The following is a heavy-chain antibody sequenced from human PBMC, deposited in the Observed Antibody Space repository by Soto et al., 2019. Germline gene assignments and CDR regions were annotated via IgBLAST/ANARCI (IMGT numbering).Heavy chain of an antibody. CDR3: AKDLTVLRFFAHMDV. V-gene: IGHV3-9*01. J-gene: IGHJ6*03. D-gene: IGHD3-3*01. CDR2: ISWNSGSI. Sequence: EVQLVESGGGLVQPGRSLRLSCAASGFTFDDYAMHWVRQAPGKGLEWVSGISWNSGSIGYADSVKGRFTISRDNAKNSLYLQMTSLRAEDTALYYCAKDLTVLRFFAHMDVWGKGTTVTVSS. CDR1: GFTFDDYA.